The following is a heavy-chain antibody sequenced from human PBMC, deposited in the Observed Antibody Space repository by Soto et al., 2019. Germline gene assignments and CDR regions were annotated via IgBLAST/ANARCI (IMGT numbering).Heavy chain of an antibody. J-gene: IGHJ4*02. CDR2: MNSYSGGG. CDR1: GYKFADYN. D-gene: IGHD2-2*01. CDR3: ARGSAYQRTGNSDF. V-gene: IGHV1-8*01. Sequence: QVQLVQSGAEVKKPGASVKVSCRTSGYKFADYNMNWVRQAAGRGREWLGYMNSYSGGGDYAQKFQGRLTLTKNTSISTAYMELTDRRDDDKAVYYFARGSAYQRTGNSDFGGQGAPVTVSS.